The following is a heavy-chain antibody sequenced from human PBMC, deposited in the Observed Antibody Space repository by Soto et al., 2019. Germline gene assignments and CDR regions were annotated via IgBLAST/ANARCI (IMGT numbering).Heavy chain of an antibody. D-gene: IGHD6-19*01. CDR1: GFTFSSYA. J-gene: IGHJ4*02. V-gene: IGHV3-30-3*01. Sequence: SLRLSCAASGFTFSSYAMHGFRQAPGKGLEWVAVISYDGSNKYYADSVKGRFTISRDNSKNTLYLQMNSLRAEDTAVYYCASPGYSSGWGYFDYWGQGTLVTVSS. CDR3: ASPGYSSGWGYFDY. CDR2: ISYDGSNK.